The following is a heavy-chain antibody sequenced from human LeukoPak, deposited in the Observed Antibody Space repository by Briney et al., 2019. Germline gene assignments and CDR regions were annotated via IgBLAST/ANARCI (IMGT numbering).Heavy chain of an antibody. CDR3: ARLDILTGYSLDY. D-gene: IGHD3-9*01. Sequence: SETLSLTCAVYGGSFSGYYWSWIRQPPGKGLEWIGEINHSGSTNYNPSLKSRVTISVDTSKNQFSLKLSSVTAADTAVYYCARLDILTGYSLDYWGQGTLVTVSS. CDR2: INHSGST. J-gene: IGHJ4*02. V-gene: IGHV4-34*01. CDR1: GGSFSGYY.